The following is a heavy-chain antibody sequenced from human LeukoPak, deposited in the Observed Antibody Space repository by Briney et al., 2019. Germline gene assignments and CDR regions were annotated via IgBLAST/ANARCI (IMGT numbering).Heavy chain of an antibody. CDR3: ARGTIGVVVSARFDY. Sequence: SVKVSCKASGGTFSSYAISWVRQAPGQGLEWMGGIIPIFGTANYAQKFQGRVTITTDESTSTAYMELSSLRSEDTAVYYCARGTIGVVVSARFDYWGQGTLVTVSS. J-gene: IGHJ4*02. CDR1: GGTFSSYA. CDR2: IIPIFGTA. D-gene: IGHD2-21*01. V-gene: IGHV1-69*05.